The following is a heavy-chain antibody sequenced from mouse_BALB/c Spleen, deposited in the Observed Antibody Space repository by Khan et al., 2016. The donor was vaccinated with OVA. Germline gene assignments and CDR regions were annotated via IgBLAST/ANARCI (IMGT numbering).Heavy chain of an antibody. CDR1: GYSFTTYY. Sequence: VQLKESGPELMKPGASVKISCKAPGYSFTTYYMHWVKQSHGKSLEWIGYIDPFNGGNDYNQKFKGKATLTVDKSSSTAYMHLSSLTSEDSAVSYCARGTFDYWGQGTLVTVSA. D-gene: IGHD3-3*01. CDR2: IDPFNGGN. J-gene: IGHJ3*01. V-gene: IGHV1-34*01. CDR3: ARGTFDY.